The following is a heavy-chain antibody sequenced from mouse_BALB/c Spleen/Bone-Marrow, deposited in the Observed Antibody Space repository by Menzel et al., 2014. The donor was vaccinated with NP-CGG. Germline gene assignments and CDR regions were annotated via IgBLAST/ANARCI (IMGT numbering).Heavy chain of an antibody. D-gene: IGHD3-1*01. CDR1: GFTFSSYA. CDR3: ARGSSGYFDY. V-gene: IGHV5-9-4*01. J-gene: IGHJ2*01. CDR2: ISSGGSYT. Sequence: DVMLVESGGGLVKPGGSLKLSCAASGFTFSSYAMSWVRQSPEKRLEWVAEISSGGSYTYYPDSVTGRFTISRDNAKNTLYLEMSSLRSENTAMYYCARGSSGYFDYWGQGTTLTVSS.